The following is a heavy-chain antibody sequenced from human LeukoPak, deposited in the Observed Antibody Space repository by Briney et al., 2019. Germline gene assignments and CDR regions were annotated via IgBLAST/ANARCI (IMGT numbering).Heavy chain of an antibody. V-gene: IGHV1-2*02. CDR1: GYTFTDYY. CDR3: ATSRGGTSFDY. Sequence: ASVKVSCKASGYTFTDYYVHWVRQAPGQGLEWMGWMNPNSGGTNYAQRFQGRVTMTRETSISTAYMELTRLRFDDTAVFYCATSRGGTSFDYWGQGTLVTVSS. CDR2: MNPNSGGT. J-gene: IGHJ4*02. D-gene: IGHD2-2*01.